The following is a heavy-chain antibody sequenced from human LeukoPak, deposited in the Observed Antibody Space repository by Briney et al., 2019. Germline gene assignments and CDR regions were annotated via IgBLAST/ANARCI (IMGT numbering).Heavy chain of an antibody. CDR3: AKGGKWDVTPFDY. Sequence: GGSLRLSCAASGFIFSSYAMSWVRQAPGKGLEWVSTISGGGGSTYYADSVKGRFTISRDNSKNTLYLQVNSLRAEDTAVYYCAKGGKWDVTPFDYWGQGTLVTVSS. D-gene: IGHD1-26*01. J-gene: IGHJ4*02. CDR2: ISGGGGST. V-gene: IGHV3-23*01. CDR1: GFIFSSYA.